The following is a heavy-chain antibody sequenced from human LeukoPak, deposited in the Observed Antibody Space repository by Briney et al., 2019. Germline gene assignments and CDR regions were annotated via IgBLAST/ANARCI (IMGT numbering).Heavy chain of an antibody. J-gene: IGHJ3*02. CDR3: ARPIYSYFYSSYRLNAFDI. Sequence: PSETLSLTCTVSGYSISSGYYWGWIRQPPGKGLEWIGSIYHSGSTYYNPSLKSRVTISVDTSKNQFSLKLSSVTAADTAVYYCARPIYSYFYSSYRLNAFDIWGQGTMVTVSS. CDR2: IYHSGST. CDR1: GYSISSGYY. V-gene: IGHV4-38-2*02. D-gene: IGHD5-18*01.